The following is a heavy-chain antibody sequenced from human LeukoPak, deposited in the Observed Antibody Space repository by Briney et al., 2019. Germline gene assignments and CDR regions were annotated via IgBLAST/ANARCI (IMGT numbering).Heavy chain of an antibody. CDR2: IVVGSGNT. Sequence: SVKVSCKASGFTFTSSAVQWVRQARGQRLEWIGWIVVGSGNTNYAQKFQERVTITRDMSTSTAYMELSSLRSEDTAVYYCAADRGTYYDFWSGYLWADAFDIWGQGTMVTVSS. V-gene: IGHV1-58*01. J-gene: IGHJ3*02. D-gene: IGHD3-3*01. CDR3: AADRGTYYDFWSGYLWADAFDI. CDR1: GFTFTSSA.